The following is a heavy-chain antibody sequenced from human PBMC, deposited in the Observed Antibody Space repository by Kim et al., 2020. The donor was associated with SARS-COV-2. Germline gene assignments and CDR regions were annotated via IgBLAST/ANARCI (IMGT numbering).Heavy chain of an antibody. Sequence: GGSLRLSCAASGFTFSDYYMSWIRQAPGKGLEWVSYISSSSSYTNYADSVKGRFTISRDNAKNSLYLQMNSLRAEDTAVYYCARDLSGPAAIPGPGMDVWGQGTTVTVSS. V-gene: IGHV3-11*06. CDR3: ARDLSGPAAIPGPGMDV. CDR2: ISSSSSYT. D-gene: IGHD2-2*01. CDR1: GFTFSDYY. J-gene: IGHJ6*02.